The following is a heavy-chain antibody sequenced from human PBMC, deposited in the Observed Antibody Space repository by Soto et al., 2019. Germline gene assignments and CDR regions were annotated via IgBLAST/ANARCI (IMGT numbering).Heavy chain of an antibody. CDR1: GFTFSSYS. CDR2: ISSSSSYI. J-gene: IGHJ6*02. CDR3: ARITGAYYGMDV. V-gene: IGHV3-21*01. Sequence: EVQLVESGGGLVKPGGSLRLSCAASGFTFSSYSMNWVRQAPGKGLEWVSSISSSSSYIYYADSVNGRFTISRDNAKNSLYLQMNSLRAEDTAVYYCARITGAYYGMDVWGQGTTVTVSS. D-gene: IGHD1-20*01.